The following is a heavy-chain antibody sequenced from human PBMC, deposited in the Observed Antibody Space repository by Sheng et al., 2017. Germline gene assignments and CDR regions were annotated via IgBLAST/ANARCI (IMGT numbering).Heavy chain of an antibody. D-gene: IGHD3-3*02. CDR3: ATNSHFSRWLFDH. CDR1: GFAFNTYV. CDR2: ISASGDST. V-gene: IGHV3-23*04. Sequence: EVQVVESGGGLVQPGGTLRLSCAASGFAFNTYVMSWVRQAPGKGLEWVSGISASGDSTYYADPVRGRFTISRDNSKNTLYLQLNSLRGEDTAVYYCATNSHFSRWLFDHWGQGTLVTVSS. J-gene: IGHJ4*02.